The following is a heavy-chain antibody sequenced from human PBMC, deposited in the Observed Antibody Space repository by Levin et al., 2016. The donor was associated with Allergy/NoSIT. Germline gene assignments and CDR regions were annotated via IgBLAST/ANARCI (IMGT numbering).Heavy chain of an antibody. D-gene: IGHD2-8*01. Sequence: ASVKVSCKASGYTFTGYYMHWVRQAPGQGLEWMGWINPNSGGTNYAQKFQGRVTMTRDTSISTAYMELSRLRSDDTAVYYCARSPSVLMVYAYDYWGQGTLVTVSS. CDR2: INPNSGGT. CDR3: ARSPSVLMVYAYDY. V-gene: IGHV1-2*02. J-gene: IGHJ4*02. CDR1: GYTFTGYY.